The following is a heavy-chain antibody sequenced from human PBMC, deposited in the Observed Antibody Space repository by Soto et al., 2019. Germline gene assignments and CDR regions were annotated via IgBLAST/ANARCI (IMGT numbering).Heavy chain of an antibody. CDR2: IYSNGDT. V-gene: IGHV4-31*03. CDR1: SDSMNSGGYY. J-gene: IGHJ6*02. CDR3: ARRGGSSSGYYYYAMDV. Sequence: LSLTCSVSSDSMNSGGYYWSWIRQHPGKGLEWIGYIYSNGDTYYNPSLKSRVTISVDTSKNQFSLNLTSVTAADTAVYYCARRGGSSSGYYYYAMDVWGQGTTVTVSS. D-gene: IGHD6-6*01.